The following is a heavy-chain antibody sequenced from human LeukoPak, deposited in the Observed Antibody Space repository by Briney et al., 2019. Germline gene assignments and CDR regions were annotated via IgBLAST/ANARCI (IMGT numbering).Heavy chain of an antibody. CDR1: GFTFSSYA. J-gene: IGHJ5*02. V-gene: IGHV3-30-3*01. Sequence: GRSLRLSCAASGFTFSSYAMHWVRQAPGKGLEWVAVISYDGSNKYYADSVKGRFTISRDNSKNTPYLQMNSLRAEDTAVYYCARSYSHGSGWYRLEYQRFDPWGQGTLVTVSS. D-gene: IGHD6-19*01. CDR3: ARSYSHGSGWYRLEYQRFDP. CDR2: ISYDGSNK.